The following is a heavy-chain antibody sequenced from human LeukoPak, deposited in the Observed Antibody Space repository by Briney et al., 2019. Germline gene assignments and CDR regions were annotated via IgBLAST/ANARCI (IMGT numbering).Heavy chain of an antibody. Sequence: GASVKVSCKASGYTFTSYAMHWVRQAPGQRLEWMGWINAGNANTKYSQKFQGRVTITRDTSASTAYMELSSLRSEDTAVYYCASPESNMVRGVIGVEYYYYGMDVWGQGATVTVSS. D-gene: IGHD3-10*01. CDR3: ASPESNMVRGVIGVEYYYYGMDV. V-gene: IGHV1-3*01. CDR2: INAGNANT. J-gene: IGHJ6*02. CDR1: GYTFTSYA.